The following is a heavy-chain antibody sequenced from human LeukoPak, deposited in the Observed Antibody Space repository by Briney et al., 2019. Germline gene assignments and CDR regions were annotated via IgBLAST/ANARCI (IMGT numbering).Heavy chain of an antibody. J-gene: IGHJ4*02. CDR2: ISSSSSYI. CDR1: GFTFSSYS. CDR3: ARAGSSSWYPSFFDY. Sequence: PGGSLRLSCAASGFTFSSYSMNWVRQAPGKGLEWVSSISSSSSYIYYADSVKGRFTISRDNAKNSLHLQMNSLRAEDTAVYYCARAGSSSWYPSFFDYWGQGTLVTVSS. D-gene: IGHD6-13*01. V-gene: IGHV3-21*01.